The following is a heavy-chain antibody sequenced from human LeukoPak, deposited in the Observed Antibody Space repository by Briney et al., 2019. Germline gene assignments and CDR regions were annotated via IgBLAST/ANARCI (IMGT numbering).Heavy chain of an antibody. Sequence: SETLSLTCTVSGGSISSYYWSWIRQPPGKGLEWIGYIYYSGRTNYNPSLKSRVTISVDTSKNQFSLKLSSVTAADTAVYYCASHQRGDGYNYYFDYWGQGTLVTVSS. CDR2: IYYSGRT. J-gene: IGHJ4*02. CDR3: ASHQRGDGYNYYFDY. D-gene: IGHD5-24*01. CDR1: GGSISSYY. V-gene: IGHV4-59*01.